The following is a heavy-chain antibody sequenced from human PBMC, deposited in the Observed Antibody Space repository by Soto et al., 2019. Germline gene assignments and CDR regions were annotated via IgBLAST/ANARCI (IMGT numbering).Heavy chain of an antibody. CDR2: ISSSSSYI. J-gene: IGHJ6*02. V-gene: IGHV3-21*01. CDR1: GFTFSSYS. CDR3: ARDSYRAGVVVVITPYYYYGMDV. D-gene: IGHD3-22*01. Sequence: NPGGSLRLSCAASGFTFSSYSMNWVRQAPGKGLEWVSSISSSSSYIYYADSVKGRFTISRDNAKNSLYLQMNSLRAEDTAVYYCARDSYRAGVVVVITPYYYYGMDVWGQGTTVTVSS.